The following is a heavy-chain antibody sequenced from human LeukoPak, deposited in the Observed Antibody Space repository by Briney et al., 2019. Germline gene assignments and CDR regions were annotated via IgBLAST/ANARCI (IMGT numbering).Heavy chain of an antibody. CDR3: AKKKALAVAGTEWFDP. V-gene: IGHV3-23*01. D-gene: IGHD6-19*01. CDR2: ITASGGT. Sequence: GGTLRLSCAASGFTFTNYGMSWVRQAPGKGLEWVSAITASGGTYYADSVKGRFTISRDNSKNTLYLQMKSLKAEDSAVYYCAKKKALAVAGTEWFDPWGQGTLVTVSS. J-gene: IGHJ5*02. CDR1: GFTFTNYG.